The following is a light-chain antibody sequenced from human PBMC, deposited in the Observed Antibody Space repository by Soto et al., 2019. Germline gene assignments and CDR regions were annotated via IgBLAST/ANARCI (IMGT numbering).Light chain of an antibody. CDR2: AAS. J-gene: IGKJ5*01. CDR3: QQSYNSLPIT. V-gene: IGKV1-39*01. Sequence: DIQMTQSPSSLSASVGDRVTITCRASQSISSYLNWYQQKPGKSPDLLIYAASTLQSGVPSRFSGRGSGTDFTLTISSLQPEDFATYYCQQSYNSLPITFGQGTRVEIK. CDR1: QSISSY.